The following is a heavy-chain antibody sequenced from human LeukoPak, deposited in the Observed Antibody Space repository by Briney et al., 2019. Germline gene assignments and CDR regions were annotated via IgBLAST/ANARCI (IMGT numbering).Heavy chain of an antibody. CDR1: GGTFSSYA. CDR3: ARGLSGWYGVSDAFDI. D-gene: IGHD6-19*01. V-gene: IGHV1-69*05. J-gene: IGHJ3*02. CDR2: IIPIFGTA. Sequence: GASVKVSCKASGGTFSSYAISWVRQAPGQGLEWMGGIIPIFGTANYAQKFQGRVTITTDESTSTAYMELSSLRSEDTAVYYCARGLSGWYGVSDAFDIWGQGTMVTVSS.